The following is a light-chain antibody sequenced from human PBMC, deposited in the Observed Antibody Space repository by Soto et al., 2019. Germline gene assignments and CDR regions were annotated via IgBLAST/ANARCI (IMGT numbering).Light chain of an antibody. V-gene: IGLV2-14*01. CDR1: SSDIGYYNY. J-gene: IGLJ1*01. CDR2: EVS. CDR3: TSYTLTSTLHV. Sequence: QSALPQPASVSGSPGQSITISCTGTSSDIGYYNYVSWYQQHPGKAPKLIIYEVSNRPSGVSNRFSGSKSGNTASLTISGLQAEDEADYYCTSYTLTSTLHVFGTGTKLTVL.